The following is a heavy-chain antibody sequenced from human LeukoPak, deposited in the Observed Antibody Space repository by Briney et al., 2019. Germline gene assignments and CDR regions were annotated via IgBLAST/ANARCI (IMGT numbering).Heavy chain of an antibody. CDR3: ARLGYSGSLRRYYYYGMDV. V-gene: IGHV4-39*01. J-gene: IGHJ6*02. D-gene: IGHD1-26*01. CDR1: GGSISSSSYY. CDR2: IYYSGST. Sequence: SETLSLTCTVSGGSISSSSYYWGWIRQPPGKGLEWIGSIYYSGSTYYNPSLKSRVTISVDTSKNQFSLKLSSVTAADTAVYYCARLGYSGSLRRYYYYGMDVWGQGTTVTVSS.